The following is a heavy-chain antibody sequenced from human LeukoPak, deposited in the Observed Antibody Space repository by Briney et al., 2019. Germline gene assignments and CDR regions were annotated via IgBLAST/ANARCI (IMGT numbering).Heavy chain of an antibody. CDR1: GGSISSSVYY. V-gene: IGHV4-39*02. CDR3: APQLWDHPGP. D-gene: IGHD3-16*01. J-gene: IGHJ5*02. CDR2: ISYSGST. Sequence: SETLSLTCTVSGGSISSSVYYWGWIRQPPGKGLEWIGSISYSGSTYYNPSLRSRVTVSVGTSKNHFSLRLTSVTAADTAVYYCAPQLWDHPGPWGQGTLVIVSS.